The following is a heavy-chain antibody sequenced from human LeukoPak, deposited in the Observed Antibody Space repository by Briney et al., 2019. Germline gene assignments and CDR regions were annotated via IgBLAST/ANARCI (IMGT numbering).Heavy chain of an antibody. CDR2: ISAYNGNT. D-gene: IGHD2-2*02. CDR1: GYTFTSYG. CDR3: ARVGCSSTSCYSMDV. J-gene: IGHJ6*03. V-gene: IGHV1-18*01. Sequence: ASVKVSCKASGYTFTSYGISWVRQAPGQGLGWMGWISAYNGNTNYAQKLQGRDSMTTDTSTSTAYMELRSLRSDDTAVYYCARVGCSSTSCYSMDVWGKGTTVTVSS.